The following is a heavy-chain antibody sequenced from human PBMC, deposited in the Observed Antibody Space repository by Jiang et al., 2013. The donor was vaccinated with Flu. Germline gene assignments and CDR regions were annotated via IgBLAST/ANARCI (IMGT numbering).Heavy chain of an antibody. CDR3: ARRLELFEAFDY. J-gene: IGHJ4*02. V-gene: IGHV5-51*01. D-gene: IGHD3-10*01. Sequence: FTNYWIAWVRQMPGKGLEWMGFIYPGDSDTKYSPAFQGQVTISADKSISTAYLQWGSLKASDTAIYYCARRLELFEAFDYWGQGTLLTVSS. CDR1: FTNYW. CDR2: IYPGDSDT.